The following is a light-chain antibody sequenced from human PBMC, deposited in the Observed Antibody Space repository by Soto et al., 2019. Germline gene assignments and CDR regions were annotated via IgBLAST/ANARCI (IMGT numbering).Light chain of an antibody. CDR2: AAS. J-gene: IGKJ5*01. Sequence: DVQVTQSPASLSASVGDRVNISCRTSRGIYNYLAWYQQKSGQIPKLLINAASILQSGVPSRFSGSGSGTDFTLTISRLEPEDFAVYYCQQYGNSPITFGQGTRLEI. V-gene: IGKV1-16*01. CDR1: RGIYNY. CDR3: QQYGNSPIT.